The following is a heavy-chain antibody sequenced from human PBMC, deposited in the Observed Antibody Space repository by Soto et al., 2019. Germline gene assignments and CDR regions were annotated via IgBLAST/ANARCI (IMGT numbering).Heavy chain of an antibody. V-gene: IGHV3-74*01. CDR2: INSDGSST. Sequence: GGSLRLSCAASGFTFSIYWMHWVRQAPGKGLVWVSRINSDGSSTSYADSVKGRFTISRDNAKNTLYLQMNSLRAEDTAVYYCARERGYCSSTSCYVYYYYMDVWGKGTTVTVSS. J-gene: IGHJ6*03. CDR1: GFTFSIYW. CDR3: ARERGYCSSTSCYVYYYYMDV. D-gene: IGHD2-2*01.